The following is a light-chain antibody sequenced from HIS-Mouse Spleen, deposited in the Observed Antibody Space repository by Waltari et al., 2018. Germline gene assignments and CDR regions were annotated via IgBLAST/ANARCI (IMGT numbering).Light chain of an antibody. Sequence: SYELTQPPSVSVSPGQTARITCSGDALPKKYAYWYQQKSGQGPVLVIYEDSKRPSGIPERFSGSSSGTRATLTISGAQVEDEADYYCYSTDSSGNHRVFGGGTKLTVL. CDR3: YSTDSSGNHRV. V-gene: IGLV3-10*01. CDR2: EDS. J-gene: IGLJ2*01. CDR1: ALPKKY.